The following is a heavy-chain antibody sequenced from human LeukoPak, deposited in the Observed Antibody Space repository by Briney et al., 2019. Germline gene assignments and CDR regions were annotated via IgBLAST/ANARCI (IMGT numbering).Heavy chain of an antibody. D-gene: IGHD3-10*01. CDR3: ARHGSGSYYKSPLDY. CDR2: ISTSNSYI. V-gene: IGHV3-21*04. J-gene: IGHJ4*02. Sequence: GGSLRLSCVVSGFTFSDYHMNWVRQAPGKGLEWVSSISTSNSYIYYADSLTGRFTISRDNAKNSLYLQMNSLRAEDTALYHCARHGSGSYYKSPLDYWGQGTLVTVSS. CDR1: GFTFSDYH.